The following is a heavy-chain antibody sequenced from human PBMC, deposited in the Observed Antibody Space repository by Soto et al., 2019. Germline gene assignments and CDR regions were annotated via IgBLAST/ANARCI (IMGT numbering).Heavy chain of an antibody. CDR3: ARGWSEREGYVMDV. V-gene: IGHV4-59*08. J-gene: IGHJ6*01. CDR1: GGSISSYY. Sequence: QVQLQESGPGLVQPSKTLSLTCTVSGGSISSYYWSWIRQPPGKELQYIGYIYYSGSTNYNPSLQTRVTISDGTSTNQFSLTLSSVTAAHTAVYYCARGWSEREGYVMDVW. CDR2: IYYSGST. D-gene: IGHD1-26*01.